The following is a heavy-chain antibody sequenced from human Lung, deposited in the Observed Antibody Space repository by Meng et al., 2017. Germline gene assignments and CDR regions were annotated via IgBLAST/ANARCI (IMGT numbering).Heavy chain of an antibody. Sequence: QVQLQESGPGLVKSSQTLSLTCPVSGGSISSGDYSWSWIRQPPGKGLEWIGYIHDSGSTYYNPSLKSRVTISADTSKNQFSLKLSSVTAADTAVYYCARASYGSGSPLGESWFDPWGQGTLVTVSS. CDR1: GGSISSGDYS. CDR3: ARASYGSGSPLGESWFDP. CDR2: IHDSGST. D-gene: IGHD3-10*01. J-gene: IGHJ5*02. V-gene: IGHV4-30-4*01.